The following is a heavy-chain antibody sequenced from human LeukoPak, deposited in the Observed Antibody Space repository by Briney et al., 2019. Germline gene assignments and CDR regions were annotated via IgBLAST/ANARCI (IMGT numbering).Heavy chain of an antibody. CDR2: ISYDGSNK. D-gene: IGHD5-24*01. CDR3: ATSPTVATTYFDY. CDR1: GFTFSSYA. J-gene: IGHJ4*02. V-gene: IGHV3-30*01. Sequence: GGSLRLSCAASGFTFSSYAMHWVRQAPGKGLEWVAVISYDGSNKYYADSVKGRFTISRDNSKNTLYLQMNSLRAEDTAVYYCATSPTVATTYFDYWGQGTLVTVSS.